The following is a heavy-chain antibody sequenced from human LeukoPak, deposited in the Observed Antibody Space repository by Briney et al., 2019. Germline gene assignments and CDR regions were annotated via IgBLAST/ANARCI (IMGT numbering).Heavy chain of an antibody. CDR3: ARGPPGARGAFDI. CDR2: IYYSGST. Sequence: SETLSLTCTVSGGSISSYYWSWIRQPPGKGLEWIGYIYYSGSTNYNPSLKSRVTISVDTSKNQFSLELSSVTAADTAVYYCARGPPGARGAFDIWGQGTMATVSS. D-gene: IGHD1-26*01. J-gene: IGHJ3*02. V-gene: IGHV4-59*01. CDR1: GGSISSYY.